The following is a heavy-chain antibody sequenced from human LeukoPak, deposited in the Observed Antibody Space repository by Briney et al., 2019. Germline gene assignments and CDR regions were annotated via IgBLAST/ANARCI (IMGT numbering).Heavy chain of an antibody. V-gene: IGHV4-59*11. CDR1: GGSISSHN. D-gene: IGHD3-22*01. J-gene: IGHJ4*02. CDR3: ARVDSSGYYTFFDY. CDR2: IYNSGSP. Sequence: PSETLSLTCTVSGGSISSHNWNWIRQPPGKGLEWIGDIYNSGSPNYNPSLESRVTTSVDTSKNQFSLKLSSVTAADTAEYYCARVDSSGYYTFFDYWGQGTLVTVSS.